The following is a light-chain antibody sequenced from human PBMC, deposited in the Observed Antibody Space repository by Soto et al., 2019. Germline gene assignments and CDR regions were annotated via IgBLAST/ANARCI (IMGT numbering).Light chain of an antibody. CDR3: HQAKSFPIT. Sequence: DIQATQSPPSMASSVGDRVTITCRASQDIGNWMTWYQQKPGKAPKLLIYSASTLVRGVPSRFSGSGSGTEFTLTVSGLPPEDSRTYYCHQAKSFPITFGQGTRLDIK. CDR1: QDIGNW. CDR2: SAS. V-gene: IGKV1-12*01. J-gene: IGKJ5*01.